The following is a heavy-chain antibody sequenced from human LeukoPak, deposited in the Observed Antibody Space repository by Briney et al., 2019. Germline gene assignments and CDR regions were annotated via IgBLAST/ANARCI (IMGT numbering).Heavy chain of an antibody. J-gene: IGHJ4*02. CDR2: INHSGST. D-gene: IGHD2-15*01. CDR3: ATPKGYCSGGSCYSDY. Sequence: SETLSLTCAVYGGSFSGYYWSWIRQPPGKGLEWIGEINHSGSTNYNPSLKSRVTISVDTSKNQFSLKLSSVTAADTAVYYCATPKGYCSGGSCYSDYWGQGTLVTVSS. V-gene: IGHV4-34*01. CDR1: GGSFSGYY.